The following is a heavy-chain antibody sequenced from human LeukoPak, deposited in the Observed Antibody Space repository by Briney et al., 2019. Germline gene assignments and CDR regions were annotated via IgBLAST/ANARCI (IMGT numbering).Heavy chain of an antibody. D-gene: IGHD3-3*01. V-gene: IGHV4-4*07. CDR1: GGSISSYY. CDR3: ARGVQYYAFWSGRYYYMDV. Sequence: PSETLSLTCTVSGGSISSYYWSWIRQPAGKGLEWIGRIYTSGSTNYNPSLKSRVTISVDKPKNHFSLKLSSVTAADTAVYYCARGVQYYAFWSGRYYYMDVWGKGTTVTVSS. CDR2: IYTSGST. J-gene: IGHJ6*03.